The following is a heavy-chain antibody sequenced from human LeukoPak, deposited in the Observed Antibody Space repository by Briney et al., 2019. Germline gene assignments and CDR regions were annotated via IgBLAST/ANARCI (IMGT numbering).Heavy chain of an antibody. CDR2: IYYSGST. Sequence: PSETLSLSCTVSGGSVSSGSYYWSWIRQPPGKGLEWIGYIYYSGSTNYNPSLKSRVTISVYTSKNQFSLKLSSVTAADTAVYYCARAWGLRPLDYWGQGTLVTVSS. D-gene: IGHD1-26*01. CDR1: GGSVSSGSYY. V-gene: IGHV4-61*01. CDR3: ARAWGLRPLDY. J-gene: IGHJ4*02.